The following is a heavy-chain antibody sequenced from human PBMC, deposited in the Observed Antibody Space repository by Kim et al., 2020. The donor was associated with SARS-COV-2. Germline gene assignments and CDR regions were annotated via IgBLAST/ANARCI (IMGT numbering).Heavy chain of an antibody. CDR1: GITVSSSY. CDR3: VGATGSSYFDY. D-gene: IGHD1-26*01. J-gene: IGHJ4*02. V-gene: IGHV3-66*01. Sequence: GGSLRLSCATSGITVSSSYMTWVRQAPGKGLEWVSIIYAGGATYYADFVKGRYTISRDTSKNTLYLQMTRVKAEDSAVYYCVGATGSSYFDYWGQGTLVTVSS. CDR2: IYAGGAT.